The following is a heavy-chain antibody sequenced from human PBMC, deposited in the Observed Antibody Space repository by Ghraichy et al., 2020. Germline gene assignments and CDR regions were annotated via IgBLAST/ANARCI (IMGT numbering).Heavy chain of an antibody. V-gene: IGHV4-39*01. CDR2: IYYSGST. CDR1: GGSISSSSYY. Sequence: SETLSLTCTVSGGSISSSSYYWGWIRQPPGNGLEWIGSIYYSGSTYYNPSLKSRVTISVETSKDQFSLKLRSVTAADTAVYYCARHRGIVAGDVAYWGQGTLVPVSS. CDR3: ARHRGIVAGDVAY. J-gene: IGHJ4*02. D-gene: IGHD6-13*01.